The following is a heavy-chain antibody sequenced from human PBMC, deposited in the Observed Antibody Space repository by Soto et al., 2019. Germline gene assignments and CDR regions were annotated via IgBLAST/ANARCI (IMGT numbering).Heavy chain of an antibody. CDR2: ISYDGSNK. Sequence: PGGSLRLSCAASGFTFSSYGMHWVRQAPGKGLEWVAVISYDGSNKYYADSVKGRFTISRDNSKNTLYLQMNSLRAEDTAVYYCAKDLAYNRDYYYYYGMDVWGQGTTVTVSS. CDR1: GFTFSSYG. J-gene: IGHJ6*02. CDR3: AKDLAYNRDYYYYYGMDV. V-gene: IGHV3-30*18. D-gene: IGHD1-20*01.